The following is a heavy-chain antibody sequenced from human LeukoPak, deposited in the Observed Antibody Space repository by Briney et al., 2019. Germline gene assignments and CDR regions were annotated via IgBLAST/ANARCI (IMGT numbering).Heavy chain of an antibody. V-gene: IGHV1-69*13. CDR2: IIPIFGTA. Sequence: SVKVSCKASGSTFSSDAFSWVRQAPGQGLEWMGGIIPIFGTANYAQKFQGRVTITADESTSTAYMELSSLRSEDTAVYYCATPGDLDAFDIWGQGTMVTVSS. J-gene: IGHJ3*02. CDR1: GSTFSSDA. CDR3: ATPGDLDAFDI. D-gene: IGHD4-17*01.